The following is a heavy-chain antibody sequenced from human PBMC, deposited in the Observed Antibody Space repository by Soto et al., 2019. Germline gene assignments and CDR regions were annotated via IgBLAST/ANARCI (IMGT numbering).Heavy chain of an antibody. CDR1: GGSVISAYYY. Sequence: PSETLSLTCTVSGGSVISAYYYWTWIRQPPGKGLEWIGYIYNIGTTNYNPSLKSRVTISVDTSKNQFSLKLSSVTAADSAVYYCAREGSEDGITIFGLPFDPWGQGTLVTVSS. CDR2: IYNIGTT. CDR3: AREGSEDGITIFGLPFDP. D-gene: IGHD3-3*01. V-gene: IGHV4-61*01. J-gene: IGHJ5*02.